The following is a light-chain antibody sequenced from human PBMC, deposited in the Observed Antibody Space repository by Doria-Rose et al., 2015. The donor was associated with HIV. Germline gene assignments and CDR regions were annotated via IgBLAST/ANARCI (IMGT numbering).Light chain of an antibody. CDR1: H. Sequence: HVTWYRQLPGTAPKLLIYNDDQRTSGVPDQFSGSKSGTSASLAITGLQAEDEAAYYCQSYDSSLSGVVFGGGTKLTVL. CDR2: NDD. V-gene: IGLV1-40*01. CDR3: QSYDSSLSGVV. J-gene: IGLJ2*01.